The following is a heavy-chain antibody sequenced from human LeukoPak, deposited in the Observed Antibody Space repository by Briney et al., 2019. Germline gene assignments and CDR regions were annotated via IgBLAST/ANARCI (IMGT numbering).Heavy chain of an antibody. V-gene: IGHV3-7*03. D-gene: IGHD2-2*01. CDR3: ARDCSRTSCQGANY. CDR1: GFTFSSYW. J-gene: IGHJ4*02. Sequence: TGGSLRPSCAASGFTFSSYWMSWVRQAPGKGLEWVANIKQDGSEKYYVDSVKGRFTISRDNAKNSLYLQMNTLRDEDTAVYYCARDCSRTSCQGANYWGQGTLVTVSS. CDR2: IKQDGSEK.